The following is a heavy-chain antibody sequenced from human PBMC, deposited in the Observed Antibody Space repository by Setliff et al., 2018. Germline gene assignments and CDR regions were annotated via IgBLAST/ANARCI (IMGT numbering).Heavy chain of an antibody. D-gene: IGHD6-13*01. J-gene: IGHJ6*03. V-gene: IGHV1-18*01. Sequence: ASVKVSCKPSGYGFLSYGLSWVRQAPGQGLEWMGWISPYNGDTDYAQKFQGRVTITADESTSTVYMELSSLGSEDTAVYYCAGGQPLVRKYYYYMDVWGEGTTVTVSS. CDR3: AGGQPLVRKYYYYMDV. CDR1: GYGFLSYG. CDR2: ISPYNGDT.